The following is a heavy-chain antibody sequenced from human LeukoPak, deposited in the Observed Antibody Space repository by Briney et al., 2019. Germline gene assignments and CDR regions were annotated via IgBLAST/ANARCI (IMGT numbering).Heavy chain of an antibody. J-gene: IGHJ5*02. CDR1: GGSISSYY. CDR2: IYYIGST. V-gene: IGHV4-59*01. D-gene: IGHD4-17*01. CDR3: ARVLPLSDSDYGDYTGEGWFDP. Sequence: SETLSLTCTVSGGSISSYYWNWIRQPPGKGLEWIGYIYYIGSTNYDPSLKSRVTISVDTSKNQFSLKLSSVTAADTAVYYRARVLPLSDSDYGDYTGEGWFDPWGQGILVTVSS.